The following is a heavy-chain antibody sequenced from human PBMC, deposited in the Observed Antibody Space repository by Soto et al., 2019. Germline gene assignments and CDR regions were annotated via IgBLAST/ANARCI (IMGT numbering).Heavy chain of an antibody. V-gene: IGHV3-7*03. D-gene: IGHD3-22*01. Sequence: EVQLVESGGGLVQPGGSLRLSCAASGFTFSSYWMSWVRQAPGKGLEWVANIKQDGSEKYYVDSVKGRFTISRDNAKNSLYLQMNSLRAEDTAVYYCAGPHYDDSSGYHGAFDIWGQGTMVTVSS. J-gene: IGHJ3*02. CDR3: AGPHYDDSSGYHGAFDI. CDR1: GFTFSSYW. CDR2: IKQDGSEK.